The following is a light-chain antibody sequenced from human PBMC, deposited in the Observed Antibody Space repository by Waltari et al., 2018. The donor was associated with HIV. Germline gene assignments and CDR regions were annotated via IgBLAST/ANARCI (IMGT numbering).Light chain of an antibody. V-gene: IGLV3-19*01. CDR3: HSRDSSGFHVV. J-gene: IGLJ2*01. CDR2: GRN. CDR1: SLRRYY. Sequence: SSDLTQDPSVSVALGQTVRITCQGDSLRRYYAGWYQHKPGQAPVVVFFGRNNRPSGIPDRFSGSSSGNTASLTITGAQSEDDADYYCHSRDSSGFHVVFGGGTKVTVL.